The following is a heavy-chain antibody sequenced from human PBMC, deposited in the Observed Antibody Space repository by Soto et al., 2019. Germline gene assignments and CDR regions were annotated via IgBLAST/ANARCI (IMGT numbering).Heavy chain of an antibody. CDR1: GFTFSSYS. D-gene: IGHD5-18*01. CDR2: ISSSSSYI. J-gene: IGHJ4*02. V-gene: IGHV3-21*01. CDR3: ARGYRDTAMVRN. Sequence: EVQLVESGGGLVKPGGSLRLSCAASGFTFSSYSMNWVRQAPGKGLEWVSSISSSSSYIYYADSVKGRFTISRDNAKNSLYLQMNSLRAEDTAVYYCARGYRDTAMVRNWGQGTLVTVSS.